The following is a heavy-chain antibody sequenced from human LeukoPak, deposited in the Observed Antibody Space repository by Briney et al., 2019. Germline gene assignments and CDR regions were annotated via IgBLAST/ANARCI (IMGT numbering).Heavy chain of an antibody. J-gene: IGHJ3*02. CDR1: GFTFSSYA. CDR3: ARGRYYYDSSGYYYRPLDSFDI. CDR2: ISYDGSNK. V-gene: IGHV3-30-3*01. D-gene: IGHD3-22*01. Sequence: GGSLRLSCAASGFTFSSYAMHWVRQAPGKGLEWVAVISYDGSNKYYADSVKGRFTISRDNSKNTLYLQMNSLRAEDTAVYYCARGRYYYDSSGYYYRPLDSFDIWGQGTMVTVSS.